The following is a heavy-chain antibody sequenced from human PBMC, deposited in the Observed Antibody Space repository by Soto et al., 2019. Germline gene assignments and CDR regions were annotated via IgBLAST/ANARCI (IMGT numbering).Heavy chain of an antibody. V-gene: IGHV1-69*01. D-gene: IGHD3-10*01. CDR3: ARAPWYYGSGSYVPYYYGMDV. J-gene: IGHJ6*02. CDR1: GGTFSSYA. CDR2: IIPIFGTA. Sequence: QVQLVQSGAEVKKPGSSVKVSCKASGGTFSSYAISWVRQAPGQGLEWMGGIIPIFGTANYAQKFQGRVTITADDSKSTAHMELSSLRSEDTAVYYCARAPWYYGSGSYVPYYYGMDVWGQGTTVTVSS.